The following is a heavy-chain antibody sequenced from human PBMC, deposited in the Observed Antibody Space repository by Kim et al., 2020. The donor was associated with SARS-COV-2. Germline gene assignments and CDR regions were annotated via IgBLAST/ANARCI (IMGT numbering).Heavy chain of an antibody. CDR1: GFTFSGSA. Sequence: GGSLRLSCAASGFTFSGSAIHWVRQASGKGLEWVGRIRSKADGYAATYAESVRGRFTVSRDESKSTAYLQMNSLKTEDTALYYCVRRESTTRGPDMDWGQGTLVTVSS. D-gene: IGHD5-18*01. CDR2: IRSKADGYAA. V-gene: IGHV3-73*01. J-gene: IGHJ4*02. CDR3: VRRESTTRGPDMD.